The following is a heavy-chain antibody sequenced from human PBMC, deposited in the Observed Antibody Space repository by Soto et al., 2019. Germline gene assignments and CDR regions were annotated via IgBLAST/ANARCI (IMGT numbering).Heavy chain of an antibody. Sequence: PSETLSLTCTVSSGSISSYYWSWIRQPPGKGLEWIGCIYYSGSTSYNPSLKSRVTISADTSKNQFSLRLSSVTAADTAVYYCASSRYCSSTSCYANLDAFDIWGQGTMVTVSS. CDR3: ASSRYCSSTSCYANLDAFDI. D-gene: IGHD2-2*01. J-gene: IGHJ3*02. CDR1: SGSISSYY. CDR2: IYYSGST. V-gene: IGHV4-59*01.